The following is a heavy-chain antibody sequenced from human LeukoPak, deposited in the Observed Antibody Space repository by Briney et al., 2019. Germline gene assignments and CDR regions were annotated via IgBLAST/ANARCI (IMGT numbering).Heavy chain of an antibody. CDR3: ARDIWESGYAPKGAYYYYMDV. Sequence: SVKVSCKASGGTFSSYAISWVRQAPGQGLEWMGGIIPIFGTANYAQTFQGRVTITADESTSTAYMELSSLRSEDTAVYYCARDIWESGYAPKGAYYYYMDVWGKGTTVTVSS. J-gene: IGHJ6*03. CDR1: GGTFSSYA. CDR2: IIPIFGTA. V-gene: IGHV1-69*01. D-gene: IGHD5-12*01.